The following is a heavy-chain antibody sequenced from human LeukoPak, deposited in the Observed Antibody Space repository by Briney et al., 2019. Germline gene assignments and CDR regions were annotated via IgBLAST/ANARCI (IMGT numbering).Heavy chain of an antibody. Sequence: SVTVSCKSSVYSFTDYYMHWVRQAPGQGLEWMGWINPNSGGTNYAHEFQGRITMTMDTSIRTTSMELSRLISDDTDVYECARERIAAAHFTNAFDISGQGTVVTVSS. J-gene: IGHJ3*02. V-gene: IGHV1-2*02. D-gene: IGHD6-13*01. CDR1: VYSFTDYY. CDR3: ARERIAAAHFTNAFDI. CDR2: INPNSGGT.